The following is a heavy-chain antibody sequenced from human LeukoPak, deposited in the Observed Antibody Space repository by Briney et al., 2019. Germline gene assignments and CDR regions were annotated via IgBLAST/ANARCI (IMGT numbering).Heavy chain of an antibody. D-gene: IGHD4-17*01. CDR2: INSDGSST. Sequence: PGGSLRLSCAASGFTFSSYWMHWVRQAPGKGLVWVSRINSDGSSTSYADSVKGRFTISRDNAKNTLYLQMNSLRAEDTAVYYCARRAGTTVTTRNWFDPWGQGTLVTVSS. CDR1: GFTFSSYW. V-gene: IGHV3-74*01. J-gene: IGHJ5*02. CDR3: ARRAGTTVTTRNWFDP.